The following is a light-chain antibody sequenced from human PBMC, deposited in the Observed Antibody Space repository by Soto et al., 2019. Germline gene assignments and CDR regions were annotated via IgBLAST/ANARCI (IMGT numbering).Light chain of an antibody. V-gene: IGLV2-14*01. CDR1: RSDVGGSKF. CDR3: SSYTSTSALV. Sequence: QSALPQPASVSGSPGQSITISCTGTRSDVGGSKFVSWYQQHPGKAPKLMIYEVSNRPSGVSNRFSGSKSGNTASLTISGLQAEDEADYYCSSYTSTSALVFGGGTKLTVL. CDR2: EVS. J-gene: IGLJ2*01.